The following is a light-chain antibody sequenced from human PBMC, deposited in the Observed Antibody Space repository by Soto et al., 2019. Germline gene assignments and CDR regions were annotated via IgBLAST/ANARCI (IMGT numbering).Light chain of an antibody. CDR3: QQYYSYWT. V-gene: IGKV1-5*01. CDR1: QTISNW. CDR2: DAS. J-gene: IGKJ1*01. Sequence: DIQMTQSPSTLSASVGDRVTITCRASQTISNWLAWYQQKPGKAPKLLIYDASSLEGGVPSRFSGSGSGTEFPLPLSSLQPDDFATYYCQQYYSYWTFGQGTKVEIK.